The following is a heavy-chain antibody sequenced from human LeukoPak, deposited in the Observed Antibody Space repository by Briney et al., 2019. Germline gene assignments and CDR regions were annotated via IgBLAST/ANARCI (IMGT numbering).Heavy chain of an antibody. CDR3: AREHFKGYFDY. CDR1: GGSISSYY. Sequence: SETLSLTCTVSGGSISSYYWSWIRQPPGKGLEWIGYIYYSGSTNYNPSLKSRVTISVDTSKNQFSLKLSSVTAADTAVYYCAREHFKGYFDYWGQGTLVTVSS. J-gene: IGHJ4*02. CDR2: IYYSGST. V-gene: IGHV4-59*01.